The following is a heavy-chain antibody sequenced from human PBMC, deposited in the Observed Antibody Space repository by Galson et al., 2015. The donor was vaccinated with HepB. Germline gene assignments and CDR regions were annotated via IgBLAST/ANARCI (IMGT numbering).Heavy chain of an antibody. CDR3: ARVGALAVAGTGFDY. CDR1: GDSVSSNSAA. CDR2: TYYRSKWYN. D-gene: IGHD6-19*01. Sequence: CAISGDSVSSNSAAWNWIRQSPSRGLEWLGRTYYRSKWYNDYAVSVKSRITIDPDTSKNQFSLQVNSVTPEDTAVYYCARVGALAVAGTGFDYWGQGTPVTVSS. V-gene: IGHV6-1*01. J-gene: IGHJ4*02.